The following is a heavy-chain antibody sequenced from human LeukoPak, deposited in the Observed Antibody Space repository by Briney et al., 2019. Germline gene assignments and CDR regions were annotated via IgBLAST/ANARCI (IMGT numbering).Heavy chain of an antibody. V-gene: IGHV3-15*01. CDR3: TTLSYVGGY. Sequence: AGGSLRLSGAASGFTFTNAWMSWVRQAPGKVLEWIGRSKSQTDGGTTDYAAPVKGRFTISRDDSKNTVYLQMNSLRTDDTAVYYCTTLSYVGGYWGQGTLVTVSS. CDR2: SKSQTDGGTT. J-gene: IGHJ4*02. D-gene: IGHD3-10*02. CDR1: GFTFTNAW.